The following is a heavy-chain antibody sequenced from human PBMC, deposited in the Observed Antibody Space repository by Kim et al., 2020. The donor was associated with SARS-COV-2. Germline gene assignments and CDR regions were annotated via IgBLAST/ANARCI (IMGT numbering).Heavy chain of an antibody. V-gene: IGHV1-3*01. CDR3: ARDLEIVVVPAGPFDY. J-gene: IGHJ4*02. D-gene: IGHD2-2*03. CDR2: INAGNGNT. Sequence: ASVKVSCKASGYTFTSYAMHWVRQAPGQRLEWMGWINAGNGNTKYSQKFQGRVTITRDTSASTAYMELSSLRSEDTAVYYCARDLEIVVVPAGPFDYWGQGTLVTVSS. CDR1: GYTFTSYA.